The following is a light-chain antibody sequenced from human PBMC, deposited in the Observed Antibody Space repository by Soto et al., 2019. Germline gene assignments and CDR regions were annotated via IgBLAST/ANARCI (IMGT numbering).Light chain of an antibody. CDR2: AAS. J-gene: IGKJ4*01. CDR3: QQYYSYPLT. Sequence: AIRMTQSPSSFSASTGDRVTITCRASQGISSYLAWYQQKPGKAPKLLIYAASTLQSGVPSRFSGSGSGTDFPLTISCLQSEHFATYYCQQYYSYPLTFGGGTKVEIK. CDR1: QGISSY. V-gene: IGKV1-8*01.